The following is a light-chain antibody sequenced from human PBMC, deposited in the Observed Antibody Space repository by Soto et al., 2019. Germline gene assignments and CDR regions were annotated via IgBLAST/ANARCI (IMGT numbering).Light chain of an antibody. J-gene: IGKJ5*01. Sequence: EIVLTQSPGTLSLSPGERVTLSCRASQSVNSSYLAWYQHKPGQAPRLLIYGASTRATGIPDRFSGSGSGTDFTLTISSLQSEDFAVYYCQQYNNWPPITFGQGTRLEI. CDR3: QQYNNWPPIT. V-gene: IGKV3-20*01. CDR2: GAS. CDR1: QSVNSSY.